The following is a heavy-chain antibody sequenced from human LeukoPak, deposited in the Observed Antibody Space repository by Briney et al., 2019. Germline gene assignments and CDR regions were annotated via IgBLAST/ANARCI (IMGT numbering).Heavy chain of an antibody. V-gene: IGHV4-59*01. CDR2: TSYSGNT. CDR3: ARAGSGWSFDY. J-gene: IGHJ4*02. D-gene: IGHD6-19*01. CDR1: GGSISIYY. Sequence: PAETLSLICTVSGGSISIYYWTWIRQPPGRGLEWIGYTSYSGNTNYNPSLKSRVTISVDMPKNQFSLKLSSVTAADTAVYYCARAGSGWSFDYWGQGTLVTVSS.